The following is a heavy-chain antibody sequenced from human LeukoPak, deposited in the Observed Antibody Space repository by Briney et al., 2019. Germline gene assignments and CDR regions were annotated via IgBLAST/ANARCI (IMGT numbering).Heavy chain of an antibody. Sequence: PSETLSLTCTVSGGSISSSSYYWGWIRQPPGKGLEWIGSIYYSGSTNYNPSLKSRVTISVDTSKNQFSLELSSVTAADTAVYYCARHGGIAAAATIWGQGTLVTVSS. CDR2: IYYSGST. V-gene: IGHV4-39*01. CDR1: GGSISSSSYY. D-gene: IGHD6-13*01. CDR3: ARHGGIAAAATI. J-gene: IGHJ4*02.